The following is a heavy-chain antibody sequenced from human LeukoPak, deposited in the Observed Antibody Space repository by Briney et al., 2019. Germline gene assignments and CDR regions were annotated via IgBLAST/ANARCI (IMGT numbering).Heavy chain of an antibody. V-gene: IGHV3-11*04. Sequence: GGSLRLSCAVSGFTFSDYYMSWIRQAPGKGLEWVSYISSGGSTISHADSVKGRFTISRDNAKNSLYLQMNSLRAEDTAVYYSARRAADGSCFDNWGQGTLVTVSS. CDR2: ISSGGSTI. J-gene: IGHJ4*03. CDR1: GFTFSDYY. CDR3: ARRAADGSCFDN. D-gene: IGHD6-13*01.